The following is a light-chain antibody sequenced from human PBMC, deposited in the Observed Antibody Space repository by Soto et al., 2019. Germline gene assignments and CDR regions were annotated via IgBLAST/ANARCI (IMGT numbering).Light chain of an antibody. CDR1: SSDIGAYDY. CDR2: EVT. CDR3: SSHAGSSAFYV. Sequence: QAMLTEPASLSGSPGQSITISCTGTSSDIGAYDYVSWYQQYPVRVPKLVIHEVTNRPSGVSDRFSGSKSGNTASLTISGLQTEDEADYYCSSHAGSSAFYVFGTGTKVTAL. J-gene: IGLJ1*01. V-gene: IGLV2-14*01.